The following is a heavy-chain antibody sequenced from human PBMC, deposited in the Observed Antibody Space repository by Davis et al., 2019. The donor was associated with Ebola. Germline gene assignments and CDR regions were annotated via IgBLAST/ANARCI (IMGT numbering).Heavy chain of an antibody. J-gene: IGHJ4*02. D-gene: IGHD3-22*01. CDR2: ISAYNGNT. Sequence: ASVKVSCKASGYTFTSYGISWVRQAPGQGLEWMGWISAYNGNTNYAQKLQGRVTMTTDTSTSTAYMELRSLRSDDTAVYYCARDQDDSSGYYYWYDYWGQGTLVTVSS. CDR1: GYTFTSYG. CDR3: ARDQDDSSGYYYWYDY. V-gene: IGHV1-18*01.